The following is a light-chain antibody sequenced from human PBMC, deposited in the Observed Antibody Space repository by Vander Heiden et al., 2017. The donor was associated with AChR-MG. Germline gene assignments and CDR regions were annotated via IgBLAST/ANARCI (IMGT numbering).Light chain of an antibody. Sequence: QSVLTQPPSPSGTPGQRVTISCSGSSSNIGRNYVYWYQQLPGTAPKLLIYRNKQRPSGVPDRFSGSKSGTSASLAISGLRSEDEADYYCAAWDESLSGPVFGGGTKLTVL. V-gene: IGLV1-47*01. CDR1: SSNIGRNY. CDR2: RNK. CDR3: AAWDESLSGPV. J-gene: IGLJ2*01.